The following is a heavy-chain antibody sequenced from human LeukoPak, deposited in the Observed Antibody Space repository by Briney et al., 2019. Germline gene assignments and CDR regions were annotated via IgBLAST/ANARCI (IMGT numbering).Heavy chain of an antibody. CDR3: AKDRGGGSQLGDAYDV. CDR2: ITSSSRYI. Sequence: GGSLRLSCAASGFTFTSYSMNWVRQAPGKGLEWVSSITSSSRYIYYADSVKGRFTISRDNAKNSLYLQMNSLRIEDTALYYCAKDRGGGSQLGDAYDVWGQGTMVSVSS. J-gene: IGHJ3*01. D-gene: IGHD5-24*01. V-gene: IGHV3-21*04. CDR1: GFTFTSYS.